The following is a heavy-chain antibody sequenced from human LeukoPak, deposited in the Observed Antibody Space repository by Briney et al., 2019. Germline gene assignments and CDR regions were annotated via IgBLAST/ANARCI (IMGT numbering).Heavy chain of an antibody. Sequence: GGSLRLSCAASGFTFSSYAMSWVRQAPGKGLEWVSAISGSGGSTYYADSVKGRFTISRDNSKNTLYLQMNSLRAEDTAAYYCAKDSTYYYGSGSFPHDYWGQGTLVTVSS. CDR1: GFTFSSYA. CDR2: ISGSGGST. V-gene: IGHV3-23*01. J-gene: IGHJ4*02. CDR3: AKDSTYYYGSGSFPHDY. D-gene: IGHD3-10*01.